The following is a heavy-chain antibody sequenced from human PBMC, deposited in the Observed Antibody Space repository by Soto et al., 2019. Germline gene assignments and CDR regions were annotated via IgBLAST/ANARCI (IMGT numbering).Heavy chain of an antibody. Sequence: GGSLRLSCAASGFTFSSYGIHWVRQAPGKGLEWVALISNDGSVKSYADSVKGRFTISRDTSKNTVYLQMNSLRAEDTAVYHCAKDRRVNYYDSSGLDDWGQGTLGTVSS. CDR1: GFTFSSYG. CDR2: ISNDGSVK. V-gene: IGHV3-30*18. J-gene: IGHJ4*02. CDR3: AKDRRVNYYDSSGLDD. D-gene: IGHD3-22*01.